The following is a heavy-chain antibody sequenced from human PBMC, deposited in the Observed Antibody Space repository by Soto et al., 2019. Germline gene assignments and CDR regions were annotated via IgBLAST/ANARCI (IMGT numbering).Heavy chain of an antibody. CDR3: ARHDGYSSSAY. CDR2: IYPGDSHT. V-gene: IGHV5-51*01. D-gene: IGHD6-6*01. Sequence: GLPLKISCNVGEYSFTSYWIGWVRQMPGKGLEWMGIIYPGDSHTRYSPSFQGQVTISADKSISTAYLQWSSLKASDTAMYYCARHDGYSSSAYWGQGTLVTVSS. J-gene: IGHJ4*02. CDR1: EYSFTSYW.